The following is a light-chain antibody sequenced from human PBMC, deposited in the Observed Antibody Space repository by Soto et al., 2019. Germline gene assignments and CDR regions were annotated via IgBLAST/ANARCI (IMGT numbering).Light chain of an antibody. V-gene: IGLV2-11*01. CDR3: CSYAGSYFV. CDR2: EVS. J-gene: IGLJ1*01. CDR1: SGDVGDDY. Sequence: TGNSGDVGDDYVSWYQQHLGKAPKLIIYEVSQRPSGVPDRFSGSKSGNTASLTISGLQVEDEADYYCCSYAGSYFVFGTGTKVTVL.